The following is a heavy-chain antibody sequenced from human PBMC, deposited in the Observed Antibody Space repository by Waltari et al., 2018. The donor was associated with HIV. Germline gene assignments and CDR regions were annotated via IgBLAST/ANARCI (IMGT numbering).Heavy chain of an antibody. CDR3: ARGGCSSASCPRKDAFDI. D-gene: IGHD2-2*01. CDR2: IYSSGTT. V-gene: IGHV4-59*01. J-gene: IGHJ3*02. Sequence: QVQLQESGPGLVKPSETLSLNCTVSGGSISNYYWTWIRQPPGKALEWIGYIYSSGTTTYRPSLKSLVTISGYSSKSQFSLSLNSVTAADTAIYHCARGGCSSASCPRKDAFDIWGQGTMVTVSS. CDR1: GGSISNYY.